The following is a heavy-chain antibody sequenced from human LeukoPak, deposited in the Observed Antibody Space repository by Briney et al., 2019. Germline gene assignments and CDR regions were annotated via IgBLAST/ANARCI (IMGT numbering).Heavy chain of an antibody. CDR2: INPNTGNP. CDR3: ARAYQRLGGLSFPDS. J-gene: IGHJ5*01. D-gene: IGHD3-16*02. CDR1: GYTFTSYG. V-gene: IGHV7-4-1*02. Sequence: ASVKVSCKASGYTFTSYGISWVRQAPGQGLEWMGWINPNTGNPTYAQGFTGRFVFSLDTSVTTTYLQISGLKAEDTAVYYCARAYQRLGGLSFPDSWGQGTLVTVSS.